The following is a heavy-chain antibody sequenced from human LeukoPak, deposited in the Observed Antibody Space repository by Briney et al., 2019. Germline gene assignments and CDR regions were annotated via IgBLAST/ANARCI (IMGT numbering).Heavy chain of an antibody. V-gene: IGHV3-11*03. J-gene: IGHJ3*02. D-gene: IGHD3-9*01. Sequence: GGSLRLSCAASGFTFSDYYMSWIRQAPGKGLEWVSYMSLIRSYTNYADSVKGRFTISRDSAKNSLYLQMNSLRAEDTAVYYCATNYDILTGAPKDEAFDIWGQGTMVTVSS. CDR2: MSLIRSYT. CDR3: ATNYDILTGAPKDEAFDI. CDR1: GFTFSDYY.